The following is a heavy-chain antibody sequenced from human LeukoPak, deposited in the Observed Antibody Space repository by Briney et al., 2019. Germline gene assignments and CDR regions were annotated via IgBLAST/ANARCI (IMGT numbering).Heavy chain of an antibody. CDR3: ARLPRGISEAAGGAY. CDR1: GGSIDSSTHL. CDR2: IHYGGTA. D-gene: IGHD6-13*01. J-gene: IGHJ4*02. V-gene: IGHV4-39*01. Sequence: PSETLSLTCSVSGGSIDSSTHLWGWIRQRPGKGLEWIGSIHYGGTAFYNWSLKSRVTLSIHTSKNQFSLKVNSVTAADTALYYCARLPRGISEAAGGAYWGQGTLVTVSS.